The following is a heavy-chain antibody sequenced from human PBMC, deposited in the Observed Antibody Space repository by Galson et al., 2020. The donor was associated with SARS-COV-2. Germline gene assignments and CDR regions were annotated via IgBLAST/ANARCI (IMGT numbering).Heavy chain of an antibody. CDR1: GFTFSSYA. CDR3: ARNSYSSSDAFDI. D-gene: IGHD6-13*01. Sequence: GESLKISCAASGFTFSSYAMHWVRQAPGKGLEWVAVISYDGSNKYYADSVKGRFTISRDNSKNTLYLQMNSLRAEDTAVYYCARNSYSSSDAFDIWGQGTMVTVSS. CDR2: ISYDGSNK. V-gene: IGHV3-30-3*01. J-gene: IGHJ3*02.